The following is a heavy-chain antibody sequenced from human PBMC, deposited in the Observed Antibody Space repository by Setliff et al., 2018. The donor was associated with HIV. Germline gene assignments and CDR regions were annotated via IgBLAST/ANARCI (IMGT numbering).Heavy chain of an antibody. CDR2: IYYSGTT. J-gene: IGHJ4*02. CDR1: GGSISSGGYY. CDR3: ARGSHGTSWTDY. V-gene: IGHV4-39*07. Sequence: PSETLSLTCTVSGGSISSGGYYWGWIRQTPGKGLEWIGSIYYSGTTYYNPSLKSRVTMSVDTSTSRLSLKVHSVTAADTAMYYCARGSHGTSWTDYWGQGTLVTVSS. D-gene: IGHD6-13*01.